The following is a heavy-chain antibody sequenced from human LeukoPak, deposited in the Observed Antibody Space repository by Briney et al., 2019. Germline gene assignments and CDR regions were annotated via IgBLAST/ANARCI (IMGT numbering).Heavy chain of an antibody. CDR3: AADARWGSGFDP. CDR1: GGSFSGYY. D-gene: IGHD3-10*01. V-gene: IGHV4-34*01. J-gene: IGHJ5*02. CDR2: INHSGST. Sequence: PSETLSLTCAVYGGSFSGYYWSWIRQPPGKGLEWIGEINHSGSTNYNPSLTSRVTISVDTSKNQFSLKLSSVTAADTAVYYWAADARWGSGFDPWGQGTLVTVSS.